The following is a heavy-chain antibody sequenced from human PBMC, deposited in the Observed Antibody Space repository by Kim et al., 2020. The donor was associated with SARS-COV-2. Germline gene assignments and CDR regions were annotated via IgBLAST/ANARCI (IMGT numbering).Heavy chain of an antibody. Sequence: GGSLRLSCEASGFSFSSYGMSWVRQAPGEGPECVSVIYTSGSSTYFADSVKGRFTISRDNSKKTLYLQMTSLRVEDTAVYYCARDDGSGSPSYWYFDLWG. CDR2: IYTSGSST. CDR1: GFSFSSYG. V-gene: IGHV3-23*03. CDR3: ARDDGSGSPSYWYFDL. D-gene: IGHD3-10*01. J-gene: IGHJ2*01.